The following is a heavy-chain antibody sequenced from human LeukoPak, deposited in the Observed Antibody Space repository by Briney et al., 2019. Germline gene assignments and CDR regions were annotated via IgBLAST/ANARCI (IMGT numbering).Heavy chain of an antibody. CDR3: ARALGGDHDY. D-gene: IGHD2-21*02. CDR1: GFTLTGYY. CDR2: INPNSGGT. V-gene: IGHV1-2*02. Sequence: GASVTVSFKASGFTLTGYYMHWVRQAPGQGLEWMGWINPNSGGTNYAQKFQGRVTMTRDTSISTAYMELSRLSSDDTAMYYCARALGGDHDYWGQGTLVTVSS. J-gene: IGHJ4*02.